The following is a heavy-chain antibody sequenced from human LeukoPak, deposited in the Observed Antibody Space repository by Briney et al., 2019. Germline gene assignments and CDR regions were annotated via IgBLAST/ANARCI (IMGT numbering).Heavy chain of an antibody. CDR2: IYGGGNI. CDR3: ARGAGYNYPYYFDY. J-gene: IGHJ4*02. D-gene: IGHD5-24*01. Sequence: PTGGSLRLSCAASGFTVSSNYMNWVRQAPGKGLEWVSVIYGGGNIYYADSVKGRFTISRDNSKNTLYLQMNSLRAEDTAAYYCARGAGYNYPYYFDYWGQGTLVTVSS. V-gene: IGHV3-53*01. CDR1: GFTVSSNY.